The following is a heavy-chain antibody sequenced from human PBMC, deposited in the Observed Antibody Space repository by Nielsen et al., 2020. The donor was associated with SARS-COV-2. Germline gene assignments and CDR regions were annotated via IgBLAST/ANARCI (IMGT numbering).Heavy chain of an antibody. D-gene: IGHD3-10*01. Sequence: GESLKISCEGSGYTFSDYYMNWVRQAPGKGLMWVARINSDGSRSAYADAVKGRFIMSRDNARNSLYLQMNSLRVEDTAVYYCARVGYYGSGGRVFDFWGQGALVTVSS. V-gene: IGHV3-74*01. CDR1: GYTFSDYY. CDR3: ARVGYYGSGGRVFDF. J-gene: IGHJ4*02. CDR2: INSDGSRS.